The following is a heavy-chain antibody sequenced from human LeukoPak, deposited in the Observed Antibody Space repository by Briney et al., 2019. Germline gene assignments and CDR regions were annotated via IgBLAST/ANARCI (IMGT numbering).Heavy chain of an antibody. J-gene: IGHJ4*02. CDR1: GFTFSSYA. Sequence: PGGSLRLSCAASGFTFSSYAMNWVRQTPGKRLEWVSVISGSGGSTNYADSVKGRFTISRDNSQNILYLQMSSLRAEDTAVYYCAKANNYYDSGASSDFWGQGALVIVSS. CDR2: ISGSGGST. V-gene: IGHV3-23*01. D-gene: IGHD3-22*01. CDR3: AKANNYYDSGASSDF.